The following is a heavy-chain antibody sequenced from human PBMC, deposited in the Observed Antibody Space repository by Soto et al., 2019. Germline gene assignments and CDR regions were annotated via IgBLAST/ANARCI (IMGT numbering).Heavy chain of an antibody. CDR1: GFTFNSYW. CDR2: VNSDGSYT. V-gene: IGHV3-74*01. CDR3: ARVESLILI. J-gene: IGHJ4*02. D-gene: IGHD2-21*01. Sequence: EVQLVESGGGLVQPGGSLRLSCAASGFTFNSYWIHWVRQAPGKGLVWVSRVNSDGSYTDYADSVKGRFTISRDNAKNTSSLQMDNLRVDDTALYYCARVESLILIRGQGTLVTVSS.